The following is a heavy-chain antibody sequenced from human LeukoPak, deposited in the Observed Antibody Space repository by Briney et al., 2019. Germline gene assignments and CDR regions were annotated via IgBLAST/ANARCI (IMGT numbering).Heavy chain of an antibody. CDR2: IKSKTDGGTT. J-gene: IGHJ4*02. CDR1: GFTFSNAW. V-gene: IGHV3-15*01. Sequence: GGSLRLSCAASGFTFSNAWMSWVRQAPGKGLEWFGRIKSKTDGGTTDYAAPVKGRFTISRDDSKNTLYLQMNSLKTEDTAVSYCTTDLPTPYWGQGTL. CDR3: TTDLPTPY.